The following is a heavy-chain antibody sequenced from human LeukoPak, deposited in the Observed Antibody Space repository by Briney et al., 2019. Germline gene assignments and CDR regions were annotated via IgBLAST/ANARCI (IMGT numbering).Heavy chain of an antibody. CDR3: AREDWFDP. CDR2: IYSSGST. Sequence: SETLSLTCTVSGDSISSYYWNWIRQPAGKGLEWIGRIYSSGSTNYNPSLRSRVTMSVDTSKNQFSLNLSSVTAADTAIYYCAREDWFDPWGQGTLVTASS. CDR1: GDSISSYY. J-gene: IGHJ5*02. V-gene: IGHV4-4*07.